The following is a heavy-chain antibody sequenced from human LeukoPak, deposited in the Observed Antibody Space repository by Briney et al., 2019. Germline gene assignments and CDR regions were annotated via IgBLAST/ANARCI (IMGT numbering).Heavy chain of an antibody. CDR1: GGSISSYY. D-gene: IGHD6-19*01. Sequence: PSETLSLTCTVSGGSISSYYWSWIRQPPGKGLEWIGYMYYNLNTNYNPSLKSRVTISVDTSKNQFSLKLSSVTAADTAVYYCARRDSSAWYSNWFDPWGQGTLVTVSS. CDR3: ARRDSSAWYSNWFDP. V-gene: IGHV4-59*08. J-gene: IGHJ5*02. CDR2: MYYNLNT.